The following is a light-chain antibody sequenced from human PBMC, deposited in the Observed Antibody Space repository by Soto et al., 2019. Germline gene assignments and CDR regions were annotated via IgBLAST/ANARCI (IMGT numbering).Light chain of an antibody. Sequence: QSALTQPASVSGSPGQSITISCTGTSSDVGGYNYVSWYQQHPGKAPKLMIYDVSNRPSGVSTRFSGSKSGNTASLTISGLQAEDEADYFCSSYTSSSAPSAVFGGGTQLTVL. CDR3: SSYTSSSAPSAV. J-gene: IGLJ7*01. V-gene: IGLV2-14*01. CDR2: DVS. CDR1: SSDVGGYNY.